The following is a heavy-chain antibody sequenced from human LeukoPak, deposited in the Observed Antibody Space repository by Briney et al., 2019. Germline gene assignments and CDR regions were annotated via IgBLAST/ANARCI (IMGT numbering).Heavy chain of an antibody. CDR1: GFTLSSYW. V-gene: IGHV3-7*01. CDR3: ARDEGLDY. CDR2: IKQDGSEK. J-gene: IGHJ4*02. Sequence: GGSLRLSCAASGFTLSSYWMSWVRQAPGKGLEWVANIKQDGSEKYYVDSVKGRFTISRDNAKNSLYLQMNSLRAEDTAVYYCARDEGLDYWGQGTLVTVSS.